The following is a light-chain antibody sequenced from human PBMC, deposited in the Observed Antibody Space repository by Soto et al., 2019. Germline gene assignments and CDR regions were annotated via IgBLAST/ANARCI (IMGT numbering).Light chain of an antibody. J-gene: IGKJ1*01. CDR1: QSSSNW. CDR3: QQYDSYWT. Sequence: DIQMTQSPSTLSASVGDRVTITCRASQSSSNWLAWYQQKPGKAPKVLIYKASSLESGVPSRFSGSGSGTEFTLTISSLQPDDFATYYCQQYDSYWTFGQGTKVEI. V-gene: IGKV1-5*03. CDR2: KAS.